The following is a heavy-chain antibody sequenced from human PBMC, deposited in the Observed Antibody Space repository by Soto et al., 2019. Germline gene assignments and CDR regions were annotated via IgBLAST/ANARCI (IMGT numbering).Heavy chain of an antibody. V-gene: IGHV4-31*03. CDR3: ARGVRGVISPGLYYYYGMDV. J-gene: IGHJ6*02. D-gene: IGHD3-10*01. Sequence: SETLSLTCTVSGGSISSGGYYWSWFRQHPGKGLEWIGYIYYSGSTYYNPSLKSRVTISVDTSKNQFSLKLSSVTAADTAVYYCARGVRGVISPGLYYYYGMDVWGQGTTVTVSS. CDR2: IYYSGST. CDR1: GGSISSGGYY.